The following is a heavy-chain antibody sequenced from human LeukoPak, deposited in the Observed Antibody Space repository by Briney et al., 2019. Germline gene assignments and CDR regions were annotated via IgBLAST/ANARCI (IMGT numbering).Heavy chain of an antibody. Sequence: SETLSLTCTVSGGSISSYYWSWIRQPPGKGLEWIGDISHSGFTNYNPSLKGRVTISVDTSTNQFSLKLNSVTAADTAVYYCARPNDYGDDYWGQGTLVTVSS. CDR2: ISHSGFT. CDR3: ARPNDYGDDY. CDR1: GGSISSYY. D-gene: IGHD4-17*01. V-gene: IGHV4-34*01. J-gene: IGHJ4*02.